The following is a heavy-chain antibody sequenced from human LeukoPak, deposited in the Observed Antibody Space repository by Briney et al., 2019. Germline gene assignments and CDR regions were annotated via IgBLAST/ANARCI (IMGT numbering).Heavy chain of an antibody. CDR3: AARKLLKAFDI. Sequence: GGPLRLPCAPSGFTLRSYSINGSAQAPGRGLEWFSSISSVSSYLYYADSVKGRFNISRENAKNSLYPQMNSLRAEDTAVYYCAARKLLKAFDIWGQGTMVTVSS. CDR1: GFTLRSYS. J-gene: IGHJ3*02. CDR2: ISSVSSYL. D-gene: IGHD2-15*01. V-gene: IGHV3-21*01.